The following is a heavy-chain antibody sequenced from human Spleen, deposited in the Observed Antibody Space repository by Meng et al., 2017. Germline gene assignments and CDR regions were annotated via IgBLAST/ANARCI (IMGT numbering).Heavy chain of an antibody. Sequence: ASVKVSCKASSYSFTTYGISWVRQAPGQGLEWMGWVSAYNGNTNYAPKFRGRITMTTDTFTSTAYMQLRSLRADDTAIYYCARAPWITMSRGVVTNWFDPWGQGTLVTVSS. V-gene: IGHV1-18*01. CDR3: ARAPWITMSRGVVTNWFDP. J-gene: IGHJ5*02. D-gene: IGHD3-10*01. CDR1: SYSFTTYG. CDR2: VSAYNGNT.